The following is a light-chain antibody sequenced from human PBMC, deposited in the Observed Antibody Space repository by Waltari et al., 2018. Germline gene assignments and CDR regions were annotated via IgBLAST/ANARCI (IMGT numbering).Light chain of an antibody. CDR1: SSDAGGYNY. J-gene: IGLJ1*01. CDR2: EVS. CDR3: SSYTSSSTPYV. V-gene: IGLV2-14*01. Sequence: QSALTQPASVSGSPGQSITISCTGTSSDAGGYNYVSWYQQHPGKAPKLMIYEVSNRPSGISSRFSGSKSGNTASLTISGLQAEDEADYYCSSYTSSSTPYVFGTGTKVTVL.